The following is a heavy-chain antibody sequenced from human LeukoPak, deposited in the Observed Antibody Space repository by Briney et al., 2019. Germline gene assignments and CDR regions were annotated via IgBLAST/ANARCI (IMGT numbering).Heavy chain of an antibody. V-gene: IGHV4-59*08. CDR1: GGSISSYY. Sequence: SETLSLTCAVSGGSISSYYWSWIRQPPGKGLEWIGYIYYSGSTNYNPSLKSRVTISVDTSKNQFSLKLSSVTAADTAVYYCARHPIAAAGLYYYYGMDVWGQGTTVTVSS. CDR2: IYYSGST. CDR3: ARHPIAAAGLYYYYGMDV. D-gene: IGHD6-13*01. J-gene: IGHJ6*02.